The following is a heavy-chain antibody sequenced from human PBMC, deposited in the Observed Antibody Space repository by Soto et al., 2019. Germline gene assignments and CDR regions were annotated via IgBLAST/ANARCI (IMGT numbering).Heavy chain of an antibody. D-gene: IGHD6-6*01. V-gene: IGHV4-59*01. Sequence: SETLSLTCTVSGGSISASYWSWIRQPPGKGLEWIGYIYYTGSTNYNPSLDSRVSISIDTSKNQFSLQMASVTAADTAVYYCARDLGISSGAFDSWGQGTLVTVSS. CDR1: GGSISASY. CDR3: ARDLGISSGAFDS. CDR2: IYYTGST. J-gene: IGHJ4*02.